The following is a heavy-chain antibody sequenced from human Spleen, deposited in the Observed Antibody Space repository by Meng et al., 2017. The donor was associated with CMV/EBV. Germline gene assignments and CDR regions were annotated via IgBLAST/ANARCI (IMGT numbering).Heavy chain of an antibody. CDR3: ARDLFSLNYGMDV. Sequence: GESLKISCAASGFTFSSYEMNWVRQAPGKGLEGVSYISNSGSNIYYADSVKGRFTISRDNAKNSLFLQMNRLRAEDTAVYYRARDLFSLNYGMDVWGQGTTVTVSS. J-gene: IGHJ6*02. V-gene: IGHV3-48*03. CDR2: ISNSGSNI. CDR1: GFTFSSYE.